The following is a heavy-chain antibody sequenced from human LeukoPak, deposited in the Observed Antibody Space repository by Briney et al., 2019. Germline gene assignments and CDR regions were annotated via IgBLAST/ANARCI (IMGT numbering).Heavy chain of an antibody. CDR1: GYTFTSYG. CDR3: ARVGGPLRYFEENDY. D-gene: IGHD3-9*01. J-gene: IGHJ4*02. Sequence: ASVKVSCKASGYTFTSYGISWVRQAPGQGLEWMGWISTYNGNTNYAQKLQGRVTMTTDTSTSTAYMELRSLRSDDTAVYYCARVGGPLRYFEENDYWGQGTLVTVSS. V-gene: IGHV1-18*01. CDR2: ISTYNGNT.